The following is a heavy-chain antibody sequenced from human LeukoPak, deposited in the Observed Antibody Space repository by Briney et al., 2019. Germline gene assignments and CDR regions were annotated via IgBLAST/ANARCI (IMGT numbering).Heavy chain of an antibody. V-gene: IGHV4-38-2*01. D-gene: IGHD2-2*01. J-gene: IGHJ4*02. CDR1: GYSISSGYY. CDR3: ARQDIVVVPAAHDY. CDR2: IYHSGST. Sequence: TSETLSLTCAVSGYSISSGYYWGWIRQPPGKGLEWIGSIYHSGSTYYNPSLNSRVTISVDTSKNQFSLKLSSVTAADTAVYYCARQDIVVVPAAHDYWGQGTLVTVSS.